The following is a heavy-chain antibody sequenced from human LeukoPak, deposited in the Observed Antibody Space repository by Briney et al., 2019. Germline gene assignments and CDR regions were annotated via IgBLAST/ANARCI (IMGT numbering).Heavy chain of an antibody. V-gene: IGHV4-59*08. CDR3: ARRTGTTSQGAFDI. CDR1: GGSISSYY. J-gene: IGHJ3*02. D-gene: IGHD1-1*01. Sequence: PSETLSLTCTVSGGSISSYYWSWIRQPPGKGLEWIGYIYYSGSTNYNPSLKSRVTISVDTSKNRFSLKLSSVTAADTAVYYCARRTGTTSQGAFDIWGQGTMVTVSS. CDR2: IYYSGST.